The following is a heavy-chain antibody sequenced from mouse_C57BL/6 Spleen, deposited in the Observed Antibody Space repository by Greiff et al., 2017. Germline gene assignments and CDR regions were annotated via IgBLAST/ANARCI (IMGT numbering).Heavy chain of an antibody. CDR2: INPSSGYT. V-gene: IGHV1-7*01. J-gene: IGHJ2*01. D-gene: IGHD1-1*01. CDR3: ARRATVVNFDY. CDR1: GYTFTSYW. Sequence: QVHVKQSGAELAKPGASVKLSCKASGYTFTSYWMHWVKQRPGQGLEWIGYINPSSGYTKYNQKFKDKATLTADKSSSTAYMQLSSLTYEDSAVYYCARRATVVNFDYWGQGTTLTVSS.